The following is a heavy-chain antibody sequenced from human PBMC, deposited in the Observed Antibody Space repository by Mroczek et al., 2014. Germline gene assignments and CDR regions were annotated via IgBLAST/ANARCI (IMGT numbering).Heavy chain of an antibody. CDR1: GFTFSSNA. Sequence: QVQLVESGGGVVQPGRSLRLSCAASGFTFSSNAIHWVRQAPGKGLEWVAVISYDGSNKYYADSVKGRFTISRDNSKNTLYLQMNSLRAEDTAVYYCARDKSKSVAGTLDYWGQGTLVTVSS. CDR3: ARDKSKSVAGTLDY. D-gene: IGHD6-19*01. V-gene: IGHV3-30-3*01. J-gene: IGHJ4*02. CDR2: ISYDGSNK.